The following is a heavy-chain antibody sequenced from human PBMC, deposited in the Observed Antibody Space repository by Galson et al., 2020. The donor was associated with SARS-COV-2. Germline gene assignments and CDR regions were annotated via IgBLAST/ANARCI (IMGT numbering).Heavy chain of an antibody. D-gene: IGHD6-19*01. V-gene: IGHV3-53*01. CDR1: GFSVSSSF. CDR2: IYSDGNT. J-gene: IGHJ4*02. CDR3: ARERMAGTNYNYFDY. Sequence: GESLKISCAASGFSVSSSFMTWVRQAPGRGLEWVSVIYSDGNTYYADTVKGRFTISRDNSKNTVYLQMNSLRAEDTAVYYCARERMAGTNYNYFDYWGQGTLVTVSS.